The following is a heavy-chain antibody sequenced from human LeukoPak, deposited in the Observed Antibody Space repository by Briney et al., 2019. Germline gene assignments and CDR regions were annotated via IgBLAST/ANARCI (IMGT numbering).Heavy chain of an antibody. J-gene: IGHJ4*02. CDR1: GGSISSGDYY. Sequence: PSQTLSLTCTVSGGSISSGDYYWSWIRQPPGKGLEWIGYIYDSWGTYYNPYLKSRVTISVDTSKNQFSLKLSSVTAADTAVYYCAREGKYYGSGSYYNVDYWGQGTLVTVSS. CDR2: IYDSWGT. V-gene: IGHV4-30-4*01. D-gene: IGHD3-10*01. CDR3: AREGKYYGSGSYYNVDY.